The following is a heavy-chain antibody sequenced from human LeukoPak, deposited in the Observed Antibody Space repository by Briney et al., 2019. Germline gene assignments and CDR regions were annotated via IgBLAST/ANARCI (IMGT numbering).Heavy chain of an antibody. V-gene: IGHV3-23*01. D-gene: IGHD3-3*01. Sequence: PGGSLRLSCVASGLTFSNSAMSWVRQAPGKGLEWVSSVSGRGRSTYYADSVKGRFNVSKNNSRNTLYLEMRSLRAEDTAVYVCAQHRGFFGVTEYFDFCGQGTLVTVSS. CDR3: AQHRGFFGVTEYFDF. CDR1: GLTFSNSA. J-gene: IGHJ4*02. CDR2: VSGRGRST.